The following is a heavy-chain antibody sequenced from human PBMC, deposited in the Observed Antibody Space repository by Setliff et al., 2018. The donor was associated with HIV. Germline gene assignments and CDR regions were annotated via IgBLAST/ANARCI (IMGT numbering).Heavy chain of an antibody. J-gene: IGHJ3*02. CDR1: GFTLGDYP. CDR3: VRGSIGFCSGMTNCQSLFDI. V-gene: IGHV3-11*04. CDR2: ISGSDDTV. Sequence: GGSLRLSCRGSGFTLGDYPLSWVRQAPGKGLEWVSYISGSDDTVLYAESVKGRFSVSRDNAKNSLYLQANSLRAEDTAVYYCVRGSIGFCSGMTNCQSLFDIWGQGTMVTVSS. D-gene: IGHD2-15*01.